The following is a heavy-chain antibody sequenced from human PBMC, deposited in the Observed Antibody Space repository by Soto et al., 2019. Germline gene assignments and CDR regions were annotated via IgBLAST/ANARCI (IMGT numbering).Heavy chain of an antibody. D-gene: IGHD2-2*01. CDR2: LYHIGST. CDR3: RSSTSCYDESCVDV. J-gene: IGHJ6*02. CDR1: GYSISSGNY. Sequence: PSETLSLTCAVSGYSISSGNYWARIRQPPGRGLEWIGSLYHIGSTHYNTSLKSRVTISVDTSKNHFSLELSSVTAADTAIYYCRSSTSCYDESCVDVWGQGTMVTVSS. V-gene: IGHV4-38-2*01.